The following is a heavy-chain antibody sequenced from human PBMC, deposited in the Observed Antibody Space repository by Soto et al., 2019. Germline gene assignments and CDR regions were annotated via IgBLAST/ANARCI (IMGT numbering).Heavy chain of an antibody. V-gene: IGHV3-48*01. CDR2: ISSSSSTI. J-gene: IGHJ3*02. D-gene: IGHD3-10*01. Sequence: GGSLRLSCAASGFTFSSYSMNWVRQAPGKGLEWVSYISSSSSTIYYADSVKGRFTISRDNAKNSLYLQMNSLRAEDTAVYYCARVLSSKGWFGEPLHGFDIWGQGTMVTVSS. CDR3: ARVLSSKGWFGEPLHGFDI. CDR1: GFTFSSYS.